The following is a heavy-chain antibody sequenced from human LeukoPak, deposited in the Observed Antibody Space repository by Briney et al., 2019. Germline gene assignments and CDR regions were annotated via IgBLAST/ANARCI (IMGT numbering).Heavy chain of an antibody. CDR1: GGTFSSYA. J-gene: IGHJ4*02. Sequence: GASVKVSCKASGGTFSSYAISWVRQAPGQGLEWMGGIIPIFGTANYAQKFQGRVTITADRSTSTAYMDLSSLRSEDTAVYYCATIGVSGRPTDYWGQGTLVTVSS. CDR2: IIPIFGTA. D-gene: IGHD1-26*01. V-gene: IGHV1-69*06. CDR3: ATIGVSGRPTDY.